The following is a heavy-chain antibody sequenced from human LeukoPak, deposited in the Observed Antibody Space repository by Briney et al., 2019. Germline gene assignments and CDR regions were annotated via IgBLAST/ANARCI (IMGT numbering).Heavy chain of an antibody. CDR2: INAGNGNT. CDR3: ARESSGDYGDY. Sequence: ASVKVSCKASGYTFTSYGISWVRQAPGKGVEWMGWINAGNGNTKYSQKFQGRVTITRDTSASTAYMELSSLRSEDTAVYYCARESSGDYGDYWGQGTLVTVSS. D-gene: IGHD1-14*01. CDR1: GYTFTSYG. V-gene: IGHV1-3*01. J-gene: IGHJ4*02.